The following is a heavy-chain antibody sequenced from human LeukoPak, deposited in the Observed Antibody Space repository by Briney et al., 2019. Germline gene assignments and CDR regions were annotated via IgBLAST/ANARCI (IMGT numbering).Heavy chain of an antibody. J-gene: IGHJ6*02. Sequence: HPGGSLRLSCAASGFTFSGYSMNWVRQAPGKGLEWVASINHNGNVNYYVDSVKGRFTISRDNAKNSLYLQMSNLRAEDTAVYFCARGGGLDVWGQGATVTVSS. CDR1: GFTFSGYS. D-gene: IGHD3-16*01. CDR2: INHNGNVN. V-gene: IGHV3-7*03. CDR3: ARGGGLDV.